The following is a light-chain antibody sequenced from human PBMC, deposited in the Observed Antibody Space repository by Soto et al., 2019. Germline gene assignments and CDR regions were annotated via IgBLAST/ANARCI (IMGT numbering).Light chain of an antibody. V-gene: IGLV2-8*01. CDR2: EVS. J-gene: IGLJ1*01. Sequence: QSVLAQPPSASGSPGQSVTISCTGTSSDIGAYIYASWYQQHPGKAPKLMISEVSRRPSGVPERFSGSKSGNTASLTVSGLQADDEAHYYCSSYAGSNNFVFGTGTKVTVL. CDR3: SSYAGSNNFV. CDR1: SSDIGAYIY.